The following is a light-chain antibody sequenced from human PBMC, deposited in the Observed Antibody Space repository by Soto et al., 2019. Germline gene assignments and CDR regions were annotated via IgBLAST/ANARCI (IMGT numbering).Light chain of an antibody. CDR3: SSYTSSSTFYV. Sequence: QSALTQPASVSGSPGQSITISCTGTSSDVGGYNYVSWYQQHPGKAPKLMIYDVSNRPSGVSNRFSGSKSGNTASLTISGXXXXXXXXXYXSSYTSSSTFYVFGTGTK. J-gene: IGLJ1*01. V-gene: IGLV2-14*01. CDR1: SSDVGGYNY. CDR2: DVS.